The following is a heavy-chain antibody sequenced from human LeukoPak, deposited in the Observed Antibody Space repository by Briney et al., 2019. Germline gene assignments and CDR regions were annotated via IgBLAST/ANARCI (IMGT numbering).Heavy chain of an antibody. CDR2: INPNSGGT. D-gene: IGHD4-23*01. Sequence: ASVKVSCKASGYTFTGYYMHWVRQSPGQGLEWMGWINPNSGGTNYAQKFQGRVTMTRDTSISTAYMELSRLRSDDTAVYYCARDPINDYGGNDAFDIWGQGTMVTVSS. J-gene: IGHJ3*02. CDR1: GYTFTGYY. CDR3: ARDPINDYGGNDAFDI. V-gene: IGHV1-2*02.